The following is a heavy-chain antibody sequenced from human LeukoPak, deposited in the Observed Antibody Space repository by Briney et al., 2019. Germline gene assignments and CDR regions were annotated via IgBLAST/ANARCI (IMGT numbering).Heavy chain of an antibody. J-gene: IGHJ3*02. V-gene: IGHV4-30-4*08. Sequence: SETLSLTCTVSGGSISSGDYYWSWIRQPPGKGLEWIRHIYNSGSTYYNPSLKSRVTISVDTSKNQFSLKLSSVTAADTAVYYCARDCSSTSDVDAFDIWGQGTMVTVSS. CDR3: ARDCSSTSDVDAFDI. CDR1: GGSISSGDYY. CDR2: IYNSGST. D-gene: IGHD2-2*01.